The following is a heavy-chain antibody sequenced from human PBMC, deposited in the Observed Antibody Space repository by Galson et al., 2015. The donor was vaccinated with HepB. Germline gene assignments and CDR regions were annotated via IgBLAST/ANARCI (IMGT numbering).Heavy chain of an antibody. V-gene: IGHV6-1*01. CDR1: GDSVSTNSAA. CDR3: ARSSGGWWSEGCYFDY. D-gene: IGHD6-19*01. CDR2: TYYRSKWYN. J-gene: IGHJ4*02. Sequence: CAISGDSVSTNSAAWNWIRQSPSRGLEWLGRTYYRSKWYNDYAVSVKSRITINPDTSKNQFSLQLNSVTPEDTAVYYCARSSGGWWSEGCYFDYWGQGTLVTVSS.